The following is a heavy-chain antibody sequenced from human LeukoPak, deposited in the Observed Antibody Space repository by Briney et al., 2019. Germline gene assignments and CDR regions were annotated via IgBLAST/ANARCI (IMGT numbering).Heavy chain of an antibody. CDR2: IKGSGSEK. CDR1: GFAFINYW. CDR3: ARGWGEKGRCRGGTCNRPEFVY. D-gene: IGHD2-15*01. J-gene: IGHJ4*02. Sequence: GGSLRLSGAASGFAFINYWMNWVRQAPGKGLEWVANIKGSGSEKYYLDSVKGRFTISIDNAWDSLYLQMNSLTVEDTAVYYCARGWGEKGRCRGGTCNRPEFVYWGAGVLVTVSS. V-gene: IGHV3-7*01.